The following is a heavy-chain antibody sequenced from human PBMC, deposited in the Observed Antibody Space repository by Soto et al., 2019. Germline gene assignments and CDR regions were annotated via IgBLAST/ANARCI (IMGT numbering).Heavy chain of an antibody. CDR1: TFTFSSYS. D-gene: IGHD6-25*01. V-gene: IGHV3-21*01. CDR2: IGASSWPI. CDR3: TLAAADKDDH. Sequence: PGGSLRLSCVDSTFTFSSYSMNWVRQAPGKGLEWVSSIGASSWPIFYTDSVKGRFTISRDNTKDSLYLEMNSLRAEDTAVYYCTLAAADKDDHWGLGTLVTVSS. J-gene: IGHJ4*02.